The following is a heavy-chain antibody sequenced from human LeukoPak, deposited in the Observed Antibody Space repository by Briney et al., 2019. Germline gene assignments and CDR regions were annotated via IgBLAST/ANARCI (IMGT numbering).Heavy chain of an antibody. CDR3: GRVAHDSSGYYFNDY. Sequence: GGSLRLSCAASGFTFSSYWMQWVRQAPGKGLVWVSRINSDGSATSHADSAKGRFTIPRDNAKNTLYLQMNSLRAEDTAVYYCGRVAHDSSGYYFNDYWGQGTLVTVPS. J-gene: IGHJ4*02. D-gene: IGHD3-22*01. CDR2: INSDGSAT. CDR1: GFTFSSYW. V-gene: IGHV3-74*01.